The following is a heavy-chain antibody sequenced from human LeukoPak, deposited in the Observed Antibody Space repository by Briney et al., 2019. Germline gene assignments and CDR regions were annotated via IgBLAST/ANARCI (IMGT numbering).Heavy chain of an antibody. V-gene: IGHV3-74*01. CDR2: INSDGSST. J-gene: IGHJ4*02. Sequence: GGSLRLSCAASGFTFSSYWMRWVRQAPGKGLVWVSRINSDGSSTSYADSVKGRFTISRDNAKNTLYLQMNSLRAEDTAVYYCGRVSRGYYDSSGYIDYWGQGTLVTVSS. D-gene: IGHD3-22*01. CDR1: GFTFSSYW. CDR3: GRVSRGYYDSSGYIDY.